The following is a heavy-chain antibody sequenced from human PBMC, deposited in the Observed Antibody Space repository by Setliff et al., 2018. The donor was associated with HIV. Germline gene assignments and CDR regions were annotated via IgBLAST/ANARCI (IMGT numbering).Heavy chain of an antibody. CDR3: ARDGGPGSGWGDYSYYYSMDV. Sequence: ASVKVSCKTSGYSFTAYYMHWVRQAPGQGLEWMGWINPNTGGTNYAQKFQGRVTMTRDTSIRTAYMEVSGLRFEDTAVYYCARDGGPGSGWGDYSYYYSMDVWGKGTTVTVSS. CDR2: INPNTGGT. V-gene: IGHV1-2*02. D-gene: IGHD6-19*01. J-gene: IGHJ6*04. CDR1: GYSFTAYY.